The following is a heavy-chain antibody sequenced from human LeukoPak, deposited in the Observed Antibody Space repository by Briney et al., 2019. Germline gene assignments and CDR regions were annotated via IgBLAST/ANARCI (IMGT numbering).Heavy chain of an antibody. Sequence: SETLSLTCTVSGGSISSYYWSWIRQPAGKGLEWIGRIYTSGSTNYNPSLKSRVTMSVDTSKNQFSLKLSSVTAADTAVYYCARATKNYYDSSGYSEFDYWGQGTLVTVSS. CDR3: ARATKNYYDSSGYSEFDY. V-gene: IGHV4-4*07. CDR2: IYTSGST. D-gene: IGHD3-22*01. J-gene: IGHJ4*02. CDR1: GGSISSYY.